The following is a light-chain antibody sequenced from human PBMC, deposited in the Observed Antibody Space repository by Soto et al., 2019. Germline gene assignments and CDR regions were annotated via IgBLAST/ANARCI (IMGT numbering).Light chain of an antibody. Sequence: DIVLTQSPGILSLSPGERATVSCRASQSVSSSYLAWYQQKPGQAPRLLIYGPSNRATGIPDRFSGSGSATDFTLTISRLEPEDFAVYYCQQYDTSPLTFGGGTKVDIK. CDR2: GPS. J-gene: IGKJ4*01. V-gene: IGKV3-20*01. CDR1: QSVSSSY. CDR3: QQYDTSPLT.